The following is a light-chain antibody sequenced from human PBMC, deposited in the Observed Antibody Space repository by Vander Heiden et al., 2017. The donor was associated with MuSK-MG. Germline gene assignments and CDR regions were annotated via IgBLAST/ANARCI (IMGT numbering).Light chain of an antibody. Sequence: EIVMTQSPGTLSVSPGERGTLSCRASHSVATNLSWYQQKPGQAPSLIIYAASTRATGIPARFSGSGSGTQFTLTISSLQSEDFAVYCCQQYNNWPLTFGGGTKVEIK. CDR1: HSVATN. V-gene: IGKV3-15*01. CDR2: AAS. J-gene: IGKJ4*01. CDR3: QQYNNWPLT.